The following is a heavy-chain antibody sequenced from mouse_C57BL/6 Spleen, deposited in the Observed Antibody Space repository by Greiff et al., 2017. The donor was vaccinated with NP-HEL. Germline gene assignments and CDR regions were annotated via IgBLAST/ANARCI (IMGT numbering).Heavy chain of an antibody. J-gene: IGHJ4*01. D-gene: IGHD3-3*01. CDR3: ASEGRGGYYAMDY. CDR2: IWSGGST. V-gene: IGHV2-2*01. CDR1: GFSLTSYG. Sequence: VMLVESGPGLVQPSQSLSITCTVSGFSLTSYGVHWVRQSPGKGLEWLGVIWSGGSTDYNAAFISRLSISKDNSKSQVFFKMNSLQADDTAIYYCASEGRGGYYAMDYWGQGTSVTVSS.